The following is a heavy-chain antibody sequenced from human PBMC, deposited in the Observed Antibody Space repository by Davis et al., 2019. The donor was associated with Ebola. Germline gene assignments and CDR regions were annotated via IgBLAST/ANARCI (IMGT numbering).Heavy chain of an antibody. Sequence: ASVKVSCKASGYTFTSYGISWVRQAPGQGLEWMGWISAYNGNTNYAQKLQGRVTMTTDTSTSTAYMELRSLRSEDTAVYYCAKPHGWSVFSSGWDYYYYGMDVWGQGTTVTVSS. J-gene: IGHJ6*02. CDR1: GYTFTSYG. CDR3: AKPHGWSVFSSGWDYYYYGMDV. CDR2: ISAYNGNT. D-gene: IGHD6-19*01. V-gene: IGHV1-18*01.